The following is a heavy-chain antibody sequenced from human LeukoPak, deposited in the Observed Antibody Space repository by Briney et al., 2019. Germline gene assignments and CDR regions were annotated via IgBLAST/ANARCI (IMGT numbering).Heavy chain of an antibody. CDR1: GGSFSGYY. CDR3: ARGRFVLAVVAARAYFDY. D-gene: IGHD2-15*01. CDR2: INHSGST. J-gene: IGHJ4*02. V-gene: IGHV4-34*01. Sequence: SETLSLTCAVYGGSFSGYYWSWIRQPPGKGLEWIGEINHSGSTNYNPSLKSRVTISVDTSKNQFSLKLSSVTAADTAVYYCARGRFVLAVVAARAYFDYWGQGTLVTVSS.